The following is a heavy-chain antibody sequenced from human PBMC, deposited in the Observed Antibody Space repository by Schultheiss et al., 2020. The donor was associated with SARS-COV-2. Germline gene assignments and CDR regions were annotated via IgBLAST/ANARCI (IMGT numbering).Heavy chain of an antibody. CDR1: GYTFTSYY. CDR2: IIPIFGTA. Sequence: SVKVSCKASGYTFTSYYMHWVRQAPGQGLEWMGGIIPIFGTANYAQKFQGRVTITADKSTSTAYMELRSLRSDDTAVYYCAIASYCGGGCSPHYYGLDVWGQGTTVTVSS. J-gene: IGHJ6*02. V-gene: IGHV1-69*06. D-gene: IGHD2-21*02. CDR3: AIASYCGGGCSPHYYGLDV.